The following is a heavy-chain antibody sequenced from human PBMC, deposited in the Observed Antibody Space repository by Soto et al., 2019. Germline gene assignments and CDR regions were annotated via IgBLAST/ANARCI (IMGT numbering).Heavy chain of an antibody. CDR3: TLGRWSAEVFDI. CDR1: GGSFSIYT. V-gene: IGHV1-69*02. CDR2: IIPMFDIA. J-gene: IGHJ3*02. Sequence: QVQLVQSGVEVKKPGSSVKVSCKAAGGSFSIYTLFWVRQAPGQGLEWMGRIIPMFDIANYAQNFQGRVTFNADKFTDTVYMEMLNLRSDYRAVYYCTLGRWSAEVFDIWGQGTLVTVSS. D-gene: IGHD2-15*01.